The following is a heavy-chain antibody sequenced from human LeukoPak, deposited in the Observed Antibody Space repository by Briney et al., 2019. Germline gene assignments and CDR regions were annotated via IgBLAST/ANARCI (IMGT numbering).Heavy chain of an antibody. CDR1: GYRFTTDY. J-gene: IGHJ3*02. CDR2: IYPDDSET. CDR3: ARQAYGSHFDAFDI. Sequence: GESLQISCKASGYRFTTDYIGWMRQMPGNGLEWMGIIYPDDSETNYSPSFQGQVSMSVDKSITPAHLQWSSLKASDTAIYYCARQAYGSHFDAFDIWGQGTMVTVSS. D-gene: IGHD3-22*01. V-gene: IGHV5-51*01.